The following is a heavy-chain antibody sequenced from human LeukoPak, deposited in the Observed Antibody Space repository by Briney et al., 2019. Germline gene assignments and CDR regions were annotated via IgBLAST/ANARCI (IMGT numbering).Heavy chain of an antibody. CDR3: ARVAGGLSTGGFDY. J-gene: IGHJ4*02. CDR2: INPDTGGT. V-gene: IGHV1-2*02. D-gene: IGHD5/OR15-5a*01. Sequence: ASVKVSCKASGYTFTGYYIHWVRQAPGQGLEWMGWINPDTGGTDYAQKFQGRVPMTRDTSISTAYMDLSRLRSDGTAVYYCARVAGGLSTGGFDYWGQGTLVTVSS. CDR1: GYTFTGYY.